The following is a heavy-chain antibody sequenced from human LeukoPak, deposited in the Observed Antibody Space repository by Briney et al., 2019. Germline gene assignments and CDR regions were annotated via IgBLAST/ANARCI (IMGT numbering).Heavy chain of an antibody. CDR1: GFRFSNYA. D-gene: IGHD3-10*01. J-gene: IGHJ4*02. Sequence: GGSLRLSCVASGFRFSNYAMTWVRQAPGKGLEWVSGISGSAGDTYYPDSVRGRFTISRDNSKNTLYLQMNSLRAEDTAVYYCAKSDDPTDRSNYFRYFDSWGQGTLVTVAS. V-gene: IGHV3-23*01. CDR2: ISGSAGDT. CDR3: AKSDDPTDRSNYFRYFDS.